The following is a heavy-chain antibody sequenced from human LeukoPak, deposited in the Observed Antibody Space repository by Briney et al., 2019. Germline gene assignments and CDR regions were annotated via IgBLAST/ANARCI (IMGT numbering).Heavy chain of an antibody. CDR2: INWNGGST. Sequence: GGSLRLSCAASGFTFDDYGMSWVRQAPGKGLEWVSGINWNGGSTGYADSVKGRFTISRDNSKNTLYLQMNSLRADDTAVYYCAKAVGGKGYSDFWGQGTLVTVSS. CDR1: GFTFDDYG. J-gene: IGHJ4*02. CDR3: AKAVGGKGYSDF. D-gene: IGHD4-23*01. V-gene: IGHV3-20*04.